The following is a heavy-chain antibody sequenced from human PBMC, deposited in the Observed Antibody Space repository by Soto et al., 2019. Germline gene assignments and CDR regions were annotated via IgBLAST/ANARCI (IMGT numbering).Heavy chain of an antibody. D-gene: IGHD2-15*01. Sequence: VSVKVSCKASGYTFTTYAMHWVRQAPGQRLEWMGWINAGNGNTKYSQKFQGRVTITRDTSASTAYMELSSLRSEDTAVYFCARGCSGGICYVFDYWGQGTLVTVAS. V-gene: IGHV1-3*01. CDR3: ARGCSGGICYVFDY. CDR1: GYTFTTYA. J-gene: IGHJ4*02. CDR2: INAGNGNT.